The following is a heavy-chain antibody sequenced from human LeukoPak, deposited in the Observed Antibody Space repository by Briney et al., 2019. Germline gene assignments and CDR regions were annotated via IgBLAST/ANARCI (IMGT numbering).Heavy chain of an antibody. Sequence: SETLSLTCAVYGGSFSGYYWSWIRQPPGKGVEWIGEINHSGSTNYKPSLKSRVTISVDTSKKQFSLKLSSVTAADTAVYYSARRPRNLLRYVEQLSTNMDGWGKGTTVTVSS. D-gene: IGHD3-9*01. CDR1: GGSFSGYY. V-gene: IGHV4-34*01. J-gene: IGHJ6*03. CDR3: ARRPRNLLRYVEQLSTNMDG. CDR2: INHSGST.